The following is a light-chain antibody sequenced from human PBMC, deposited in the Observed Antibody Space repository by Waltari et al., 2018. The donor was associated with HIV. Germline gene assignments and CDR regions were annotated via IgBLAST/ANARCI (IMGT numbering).Light chain of an antibody. V-gene: IGLV1-40*01. CDR2: GIS. CDR3: QSYDSSLEV. CDR1: SSNIGAGYD. Sequence: QSVLTQPPSVSGAPGQRVTISCPGRSSNIGAGYDVHWYQQLPGTAPKLLIYGISNRPSGVPDRFSGSKSGTSASLAITGLQAEDEADYYCQSYDSSLEVFGTGTKVTVL. J-gene: IGLJ1*01.